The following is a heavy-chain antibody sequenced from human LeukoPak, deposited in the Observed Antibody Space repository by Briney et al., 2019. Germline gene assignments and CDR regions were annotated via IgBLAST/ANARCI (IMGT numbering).Heavy chain of an antibody. V-gene: IGHV4-30-2*01. CDR2: IYHSGST. J-gene: IGHJ4*02. CDR3: AREASSWDTAMVYFDY. CDR1: GGSISSGGYS. D-gene: IGHD5-18*01. Sequence: KSSETLSLTCAVSGGSISSGGYSWSWIRQPPGKGLEWIGYIYHSGSTYYNPSLKSRVTISVDRSKNQFSLKLSSATAADTAVYYCAREASSWDTAMVYFDYWGQGTLVTVSS.